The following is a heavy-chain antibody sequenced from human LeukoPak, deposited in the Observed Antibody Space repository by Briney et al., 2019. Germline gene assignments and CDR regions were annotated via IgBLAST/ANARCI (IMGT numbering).Heavy chain of an antibody. D-gene: IGHD3-3*01. CDR3: ASQSPYDLHMDV. CDR2: IYYSGST. Sequence: PSETLSLTCTVSGGSISSSSYYWGWIRQPPGKGLEWIGSIYYSGSTYYNPSLKSRVTISVDTSKNQFSLKLSSVTAADTAVYYCASQSPYDLHMDVWGKGTTVTVSS. CDR1: GGSISSSSYY. V-gene: IGHV4-39*01. J-gene: IGHJ6*03.